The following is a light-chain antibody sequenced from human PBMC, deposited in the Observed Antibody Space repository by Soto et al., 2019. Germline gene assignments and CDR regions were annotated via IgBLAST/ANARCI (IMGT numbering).Light chain of an antibody. J-gene: IGKJ1*01. CDR2: GAS. Sequence: EIVLTQSPGTLSLSAGERATLSCRASQSLSSNYLAWYQQTRGQAPTVLIYGASSRATGIPDRFSGSGAGADFTLTISRLEPEVVAVYYCQQYDTSPTFGQGTKVEIK. CDR1: QSLSSNY. CDR3: QQYDTSPT. V-gene: IGKV3-20*01.